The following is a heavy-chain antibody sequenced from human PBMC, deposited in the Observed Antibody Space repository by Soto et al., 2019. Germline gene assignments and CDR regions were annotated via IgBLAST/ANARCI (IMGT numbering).Heavy chain of an antibody. Sequence: ASVKVSCKASGYTFTSYGISWVRQAPGQGLEWMGWISAYNGNTNYAQKFQGRVTITADKSTSTAYMELSSLRSEDTAVYYCAREDTAMGFDYWGQGTLVTVSS. D-gene: IGHD5-18*01. V-gene: IGHV1-18*04. CDR2: ISAYNGNT. CDR1: GYTFTSYG. J-gene: IGHJ4*02. CDR3: AREDTAMGFDY.